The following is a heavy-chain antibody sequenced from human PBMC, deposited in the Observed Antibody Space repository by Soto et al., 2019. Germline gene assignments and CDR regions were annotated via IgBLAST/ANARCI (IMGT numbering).Heavy chain of an antibody. CDR3: ARSLTLYCSGGSCHLDY. V-gene: IGHV1-2*04. Sequence: ASVEGSCKASGYTFTGYYMHWVRQAPGQGLEWMGWINPNSGGTNYAQKFQGWVTMTRDTSISTAYMELSRLRSDDTAVYYCARSLTLYCSGGSCHLDYWGQGTLVTVSS. CDR2: INPNSGGT. J-gene: IGHJ4*02. CDR1: GYTFTGYY. D-gene: IGHD2-15*01.